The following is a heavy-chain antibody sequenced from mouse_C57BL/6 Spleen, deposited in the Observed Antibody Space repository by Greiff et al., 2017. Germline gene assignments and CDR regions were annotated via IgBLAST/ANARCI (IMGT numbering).Heavy chain of an antibody. CDR2: ISDGGSYT. V-gene: IGHV5-4*01. CDR1: GFTFSSYA. D-gene: IGHD2-5*01. Sequence: DVMLVESGGGLVKPGGSLKLSCAASGFTFSSYAMSWVRQTPEKRLEWVATISDGGSYTYYPDNVKGRFTISRDNAKNNLYLQMSHLKSEDTAMYYCARDGGYSNGYFDYWGQGTTLTVSS. J-gene: IGHJ2*01. CDR3: ARDGGYSNGYFDY.